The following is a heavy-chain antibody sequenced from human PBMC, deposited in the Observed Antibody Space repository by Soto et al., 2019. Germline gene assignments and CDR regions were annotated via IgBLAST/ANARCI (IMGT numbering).Heavy chain of an antibody. D-gene: IGHD3-16*01. CDR2: IYYSGST. Sequence: SETLSLTCTVSGGSISSSNYFWGWIRQPPGKGLEWIGSIYYSGSTYYSPSLKSRVTISVDTSKNQFSLKLSSVTAADTAVYYCARQGINPMTTPLGGPTWGQGTLVTVSS. J-gene: IGHJ4*02. V-gene: IGHV4-39*01. CDR3: ARQGINPMTTPLGGPT. CDR1: GGSISSSNYF.